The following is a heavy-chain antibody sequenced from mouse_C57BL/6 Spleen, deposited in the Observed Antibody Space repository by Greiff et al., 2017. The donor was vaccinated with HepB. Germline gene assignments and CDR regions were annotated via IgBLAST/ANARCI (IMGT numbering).Heavy chain of an antibody. Sequence: QVQLQQPGAELVRPGSSVKLSCKASGYTFTSYWMHWVKQRPIQGLEWIGNIDPSDSETHYNQKFKDKATLTVDKSSSTAYMQLSSLTSEDSAVYYCARGGSVTTYWYFDVWGTGTTVTVSS. CDR3: ARGGSVTTYWYFDV. J-gene: IGHJ1*03. CDR1: GYTFTSYW. V-gene: IGHV1-52*01. D-gene: IGHD2-2*01. CDR2: IDPSDSET.